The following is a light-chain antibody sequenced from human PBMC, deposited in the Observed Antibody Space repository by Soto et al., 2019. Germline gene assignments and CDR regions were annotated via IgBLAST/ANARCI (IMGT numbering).Light chain of an antibody. CDR2: AAS. CDR1: QAISNY. CDR3: QNYNSAPPLT. V-gene: IGKV1-27*01. Sequence: DIQMTQSPSSLSASVGDRVTITCRASQAISNYLAWYQQKPGKVPKLLIYAASTLQSGVPSRFSGSGSGTDFTLTISSLQPEDVATYYCQNYNSAPPLTFGGGTKVEIK. J-gene: IGKJ4*01.